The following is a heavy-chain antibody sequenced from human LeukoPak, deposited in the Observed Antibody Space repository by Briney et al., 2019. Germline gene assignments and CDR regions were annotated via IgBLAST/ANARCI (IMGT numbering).Heavy chain of an antibody. J-gene: IGHJ4*02. CDR3: ARPYLKYGSGWYYFDY. CDR1: GYTFTSYG. CDR2: ISAYNGNT. Sequence: ASVKVSCKASGYTFTSYGISWVRQAPGQGLEWMGWISAYNGNTNYAQKLQGRVTMTTDTSTSTAYMELRSLRAEDTAVYYCARPYLKYGSGWYYFDYWGQGTLVTVSS. V-gene: IGHV1-18*01. D-gene: IGHD6-19*01.